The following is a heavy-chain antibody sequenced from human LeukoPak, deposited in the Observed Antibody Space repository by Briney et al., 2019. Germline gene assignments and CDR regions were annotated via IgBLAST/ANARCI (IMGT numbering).Heavy chain of an antibody. J-gene: IGHJ6*03. CDR3: VRQAGGGSTTFMDA. Sequence: PSETLSLTCTVSGGSISSYYWSWIRQPPGEGLEWIGGIKYMYTSGTTNYNPSLKSRVTISVDTSKNQFSLKLNSVTAADTAMYYCVRQAGGGSTTFMDAWGKGTTVTVSS. D-gene: IGHD2-2*01. CDR1: GGSISSYY. CDR2: MYTSGTT. V-gene: IGHV4-4*09.